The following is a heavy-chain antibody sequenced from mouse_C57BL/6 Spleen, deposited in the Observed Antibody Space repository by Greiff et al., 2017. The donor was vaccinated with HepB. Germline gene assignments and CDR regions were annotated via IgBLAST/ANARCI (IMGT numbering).Heavy chain of an antibody. V-gene: IGHV1-81*01. CDR2: IYPRSGNT. CDR1: GYTFTSYG. Sequence: VKLMESGAELARPGASVKLSCKASGYTFTSYGISWVKQRTGQGLEWIGEIYPRSGNTYYNEKFKGKATLTADKSSSTAYMELRSLTSEDSAVYFCARKGTGAYAMDYWGQGTSVTVSS. J-gene: IGHJ4*01. D-gene: IGHD4-1*01. CDR3: ARKGTGAYAMDY.